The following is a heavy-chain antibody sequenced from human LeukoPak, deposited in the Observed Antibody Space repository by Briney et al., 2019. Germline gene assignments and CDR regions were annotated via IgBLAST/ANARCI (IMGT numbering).Heavy chain of an antibody. Sequence: RGSLRLSCAASGFTFSSCAMSWVRQAPGKGLEWVSAISGSGGTKYYADSVNGRFTISRDNSKNTLYLQMNSLTAEDTALYYCAQVMGVQGDPSDYSVRGT. D-gene: IGHD3-10*01. V-gene: IGHV3-23*01. CDR1: GFTFSSCA. CDR2: ISGSGGTK. J-gene: IGHJ4*03. CDR3: AQVMGVQGDPSDY.